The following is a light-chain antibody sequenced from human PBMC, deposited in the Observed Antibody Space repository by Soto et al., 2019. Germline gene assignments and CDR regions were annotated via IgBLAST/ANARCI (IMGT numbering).Light chain of an antibody. CDR1: QSISDT. J-gene: IGKJ1*01. Sequence: VMTQSTATLSVATGGRATLSCRASQSISDTLAWYQQKPGQAPRLLIHGASTRATGFPARFSGSGSGTDFTLTISSLEPEDFAVYYCQQRSNWPTFGQGTIVDIK. CDR3: QQRSNWPT. CDR2: GAS. V-gene: IGKV3-15*01.